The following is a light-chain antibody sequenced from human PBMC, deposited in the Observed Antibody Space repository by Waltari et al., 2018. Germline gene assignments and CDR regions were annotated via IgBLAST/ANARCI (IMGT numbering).Light chain of an antibody. CDR1: SSDVGGHPY. CDR3: SSYSSVTNVV. J-gene: IGLJ2*01. V-gene: IGLV2-14*01. Sequence: QSALTQPASVSGSPGQSITIPCTGTSSDVGGHPYVFWYQQHPGEAPKLIIYDGSSRPSVVSPRFAASRSGNTASLTISGLRTEDEADYYCSSYSSVTNVVFGGGTKLTVL. CDR2: DGS.